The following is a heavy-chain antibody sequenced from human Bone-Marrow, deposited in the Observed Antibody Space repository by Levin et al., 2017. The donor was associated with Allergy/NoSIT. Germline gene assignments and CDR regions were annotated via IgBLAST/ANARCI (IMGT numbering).Heavy chain of an antibody. J-gene: IGHJ4*02. D-gene: IGHD5-12*01. Sequence: GESLKISCAASGFTFSSYAMSWVRQAPGKGLEWVAGIGGSDGTTYYADSVKGRFTISRDNSNNTLYLQVNSLRPEDTAVYYCAREAPIYSSGWGLDYWGQGTLVTASS. CDR2: IGGSDGTT. V-gene: IGHV3-23*01. CDR1: GFTFSSYA. CDR3: AREAPIYSSGWGLDY.